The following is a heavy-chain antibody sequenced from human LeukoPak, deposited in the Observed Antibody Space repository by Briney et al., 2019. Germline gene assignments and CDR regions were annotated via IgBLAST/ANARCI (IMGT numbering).Heavy chain of an antibody. V-gene: IGHV3-7*01. CDR1: GFTFSSYW. D-gene: IGHD1-26*01. CDR3: ARASSGSYGRYYYYYMDV. CDR2: IKQDGSEK. J-gene: IGHJ6*03. Sequence: PGGSLRLSCAASGFTFSSYWMSWVRQAPGKGLEWVANIKQDGSEKYYVDSVKGRFTISRDNAKNSLYLQMNSLRAEDTAVCYCARASSGSYGRYYYYYMDVWGKGTTVTVSS.